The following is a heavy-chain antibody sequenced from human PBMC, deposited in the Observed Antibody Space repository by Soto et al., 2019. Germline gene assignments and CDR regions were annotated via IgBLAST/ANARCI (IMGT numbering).Heavy chain of an antibody. CDR3: VMRQGFSILDYYDAMDV. Sequence: PGESLKISCKGSGYSFTSYWIGWVREMPGKGLEWMGIIYPGDSDTRYSPSFQGQVTISADKSISTAYLQWSSLKASATAMYYCVMRQGFSILDYYDAMDVWGQGTTVTVSS. CDR2: IYPGDSDT. V-gene: IGHV5-51*01. CDR1: GYSFTSYW. J-gene: IGHJ6*02. D-gene: IGHD3-3*02.